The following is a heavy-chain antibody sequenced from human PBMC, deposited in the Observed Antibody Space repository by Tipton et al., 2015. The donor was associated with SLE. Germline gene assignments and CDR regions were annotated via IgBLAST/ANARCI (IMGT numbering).Heavy chain of an antibody. CDR1: GFIFSTYS. CDR3: ARGDPIHY. CDR2: IGVHSGYV. V-gene: IGHV3-21*01. J-gene: IGHJ4*02. Sequence: SLRLSCAASGFIFSTYSMNWVRQAPGKGLEWVSSIGVHSGYVFYSDSVKGRFTISRDNAKNSLFLQMNSLRVEDTAVYYCARGDPIHYWGQGTLVTVSS. D-gene: IGHD2-21*02.